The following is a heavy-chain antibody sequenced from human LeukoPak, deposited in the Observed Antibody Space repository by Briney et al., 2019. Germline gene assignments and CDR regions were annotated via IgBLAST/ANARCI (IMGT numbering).Heavy chain of an antibody. CDR1: GFTFSSYG. CDR3: ARDLAVAGTRSFDY. J-gene: IGHJ4*02. D-gene: IGHD6-19*01. V-gene: IGHV3-30*03. Sequence: GGSLRLSCAASGFTFSSYGMHWVRQAPGKGLEWVAVISYDGSNKYYADSEKGRFTISRDNAKNSLYLQMNSLRAEDTAVYYCARDLAVAGTRSFDYWGQGTLVTVSS. CDR2: ISYDGSNK.